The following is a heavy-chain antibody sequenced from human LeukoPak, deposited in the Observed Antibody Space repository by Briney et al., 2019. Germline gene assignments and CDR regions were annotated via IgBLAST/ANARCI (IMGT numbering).Heavy chain of an antibody. D-gene: IGHD4-11*01. CDR1: GGSISSYY. CDR2: IYYSGST. V-gene: IGHV4-59*12. Sequence: SETLSLTCTVSGGSISSYYWSWIRQPPGKGLEWIGYIYYSGSTNYNPSLKSRVTISVDTSKNQFSLKLSSVTAADTAVYYCARERHDYSSRGSFDIWGQGTMVTVSS. J-gene: IGHJ3*02. CDR3: ARERHDYSSRGSFDI.